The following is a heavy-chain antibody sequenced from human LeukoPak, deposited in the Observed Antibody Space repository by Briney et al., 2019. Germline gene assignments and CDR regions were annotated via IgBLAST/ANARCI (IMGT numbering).Heavy chain of an antibody. J-gene: IGHJ4*02. CDR3: ARDQEGFDY. CDR1: GYTFTNNY. V-gene: IGHV1-46*01. Sequence: ASVKVSCKASGYTFTNNYLHWVRQAPGQGLEWMGMIYPRDGSTSYAQNFQGRVTVTRDTSTTTVHMELRGLRSEDTAVFYCARDQEGFDYWGQGTVVTVSS. CDR2: IYPRDGST.